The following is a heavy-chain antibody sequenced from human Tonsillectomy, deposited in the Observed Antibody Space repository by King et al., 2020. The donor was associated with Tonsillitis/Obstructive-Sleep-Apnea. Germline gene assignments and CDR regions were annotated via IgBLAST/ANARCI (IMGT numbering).Heavy chain of an antibody. V-gene: IGHV3-53*01. J-gene: IGHJ3*02. CDR2: NYSGGST. CDR3: AKLLGLTARSAFDI. D-gene: IGHD6-25*01. Sequence: VQLVESGGGLIQPGGSLRLSCAASGFTVSSNYMIWVRQAPGKGLEWVSVNYSGGSTYYADSLKGRFTISRDNSKNTLYLQMNSLRAEDTAVYYCAKLLGLTARSAFDIWGQGTMVTVSS. CDR1: GFTVSSNY.